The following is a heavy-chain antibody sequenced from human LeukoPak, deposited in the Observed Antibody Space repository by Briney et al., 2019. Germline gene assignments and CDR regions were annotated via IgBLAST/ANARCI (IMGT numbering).Heavy chain of an antibody. J-gene: IGHJ3*02. Sequence: SETLSLTCTVSGGSISTADYYWSWIRQPPGKGLEWIGYIYYSGSTYYNPSLKSRVTISVDTSKNQFSLKLSSVTVADTAVYYCVRDIKTLTLPDAFDIWGQGTMVTVSS. CDR1: GGSISTADYY. CDR3: VRDIKTLTLPDAFDI. CDR2: IYYSGST. D-gene: IGHD3-10*01. V-gene: IGHV4-30-4*01.